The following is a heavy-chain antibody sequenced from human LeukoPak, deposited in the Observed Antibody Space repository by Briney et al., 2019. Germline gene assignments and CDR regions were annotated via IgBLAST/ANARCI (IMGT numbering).Heavy chain of an antibody. CDR3: ARENIGDTAMDILYYYYYGMDV. CDR1: GFSFSSYE. CDR2: ISSSGSAI. Sequence: PGGSLRLSCAASGFSFSSYEMNWVRRAPGKGLEWVSYISSSGSAIYYADSVKGRFTISRDNAKNSLYMQMNSLRAEDTAVYHCARENIGDTAMDILYYYYYGMDVWGQATTVTVPS. V-gene: IGHV3-48*03. D-gene: IGHD5-18*01. J-gene: IGHJ6*01.